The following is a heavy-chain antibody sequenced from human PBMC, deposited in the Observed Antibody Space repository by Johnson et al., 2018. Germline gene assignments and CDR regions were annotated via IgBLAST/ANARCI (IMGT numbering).Heavy chain of an antibody. CDR3: ARAKGRVNYI. V-gene: IGHV3-48*02. J-gene: IGHJ3*02. CDR1: GFPFSSYS. CDR2: ISSSSSTI. Sequence: VQLVESGGGLVQPGGSRRLSCAASGFPFSSYSMNWVRQAPGKGLEWISYISSSSSTIYYADSVKGRFTISRDNAKNSLYLQMNSLRDEDTAVYYCARAKGRVNYIWGQGTMVTVSS. D-gene: IGHD5-24*01.